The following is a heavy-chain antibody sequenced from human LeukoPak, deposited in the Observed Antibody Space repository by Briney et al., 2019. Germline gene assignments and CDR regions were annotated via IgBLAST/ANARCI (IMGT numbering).Heavy chain of an antibody. CDR2: ISAYNGNT. D-gene: IGHD6-19*01. Sequence: RQAPGQXXXGXXXISAYNGNTNYAQKFQGRVTMTTDTSTSTAYMELRSLRSDDTAVFYCARDPSVMAVAGSNWFDPWGQGSLVTVSS. CDR3: ARDPSVMAVAGSNWFDP. J-gene: IGHJ5*02. V-gene: IGHV1-18*01.